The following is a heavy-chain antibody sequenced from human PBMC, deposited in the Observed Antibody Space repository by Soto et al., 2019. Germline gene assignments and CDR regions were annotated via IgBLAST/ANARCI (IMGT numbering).Heavy chain of an antibody. CDR3: ARDRGQANFDY. CDR2: INPSGGST. V-gene: IGHV1-46*01. CDR1: GYTFTSYY. Sequence: ASVKVSCKASGYTFTSYYMHWVRQAPGQGLEWMEIINPSGGSTSYAQKFQGRVTMTRDTSTSTVYMELSSLRSEDTAVYYCARDRGQANFDYWGQGTLVTVSS. J-gene: IGHJ4*02.